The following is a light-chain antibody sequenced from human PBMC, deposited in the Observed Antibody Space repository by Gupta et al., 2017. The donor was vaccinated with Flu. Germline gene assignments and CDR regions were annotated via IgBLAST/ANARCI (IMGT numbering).Light chain of an antibody. V-gene: IGLV2-11*01. Sequence: QSAPTHPRSVSGPPGQSVTISCTGSSNDVGGSNRVSWYQQRPGKAPTLILYDVTERPSGVPDRFSGSKSGNTASLTISGLQAEDEADYYCFSPAGSNTVVFGGGTTVTVL. J-gene: IGLJ2*01. CDR1: SNDVGGSNR. CDR2: DVT. CDR3: FSPAGSNTVV.